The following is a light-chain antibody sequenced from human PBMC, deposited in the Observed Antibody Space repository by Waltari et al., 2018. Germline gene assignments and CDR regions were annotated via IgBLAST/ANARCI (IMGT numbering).Light chain of an antibody. CDR2: EDT. V-gene: IGLV6-57*04. CDR1: SGSIATNY. Sequence: NFMLTQPHSVSESPGKTVTISCTRRSGSIATNYVQWYQQRPGSAPTTVIHEDTQRPSGVPDRFSGSIDSSSNSASLTISGLQTEDEADYYCQSYDSSNHVVFGGGTKLTVL. CDR3: QSYDSSNHVV. J-gene: IGLJ2*01.